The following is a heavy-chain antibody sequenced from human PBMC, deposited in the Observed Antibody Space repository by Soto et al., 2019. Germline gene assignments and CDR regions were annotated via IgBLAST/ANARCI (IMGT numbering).Heavy chain of an antibody. D-gene: IGHD3-22*01. V-gene: IGHV3-21*01. CDR1: GFTFSSYS. J-gene: IGHJ4*02. CDR2: ISSSSSYI. Sequence: GGSLRLSCAASGFTFSSYSMNWVRQAPGKGLEWVSSISSSSSYIYYADSVKGRFTISGDNAKNSLYLQMNSLRAEDTAVYYCASSSYYYDSSNYYSYWGQGTLVTVSS. CDR3: ASSSYYYDSSNYYSY.